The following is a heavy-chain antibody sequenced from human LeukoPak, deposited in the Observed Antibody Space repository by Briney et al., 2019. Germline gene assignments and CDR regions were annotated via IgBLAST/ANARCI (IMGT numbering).Heavy chain of an antibody. Sequence: SETLSLTCTVSGYSISSGYYWGWIRQPPGKGLEWIGYIYYSGSTNYNPSLKSRVTISVDTSKNQFSLKLSSVTAADTAVYYCARDGTPRIAAAGYPGYYYYYMDVWGKGTTVTVSS. J-gene: IGHJ6*03. D-gene: IGHD6-13*01. V-gene: IGHV4-61*01. CDR2: IYYSGST. CDR1: GYSISSGYY. CDR3: ARDGTPRIAAAGYPGYYYYYMDV.